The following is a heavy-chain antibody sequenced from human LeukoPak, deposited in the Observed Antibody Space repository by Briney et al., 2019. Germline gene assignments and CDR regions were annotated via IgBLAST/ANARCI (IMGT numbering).Heavy chain of an antibody. CDR2: ISYDGSNK. CDR1: GFTFSSYG. CDR3: AKGLRYSDN. J-gene: IGHJ4*02. Sequence: TGGSLRLSCASSGFTFSSYGMHWVRQAPGKGLEWVAVISYDGSNKYYADSVKGRFTISRDNSTNTLYLQMNSLRADDTAVYYCAKGLRYSDNWGQGTLVTVSS. V-gene: IGHV3-30*18. D-gene: IGHD3-9*01.